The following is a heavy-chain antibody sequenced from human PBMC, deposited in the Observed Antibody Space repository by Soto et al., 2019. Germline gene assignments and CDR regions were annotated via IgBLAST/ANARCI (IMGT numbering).Heavy chain of an antibody. CDR1: GDSISSSSYY. Sequence: SETLSLTCTVSGDSISSSSYYWGWILQPPGKGLEWIGSIYYSVSTYYNPSLKSRVTISVDTSKNHFSLKLSSVTAADTAVYYCARQPSTITMVRGHPNCFDRWGKGILVSASS. D-gene: IGHD3-10*01. CDR2: IYYSVST. V-gene: IGHV4-39*01. J-gene: IGHJ5*02. CDR3: ARQPSTITMVRGHPNCFDR.